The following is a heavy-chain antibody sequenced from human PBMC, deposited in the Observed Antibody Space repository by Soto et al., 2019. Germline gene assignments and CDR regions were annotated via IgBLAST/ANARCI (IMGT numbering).Heavy chain of an antibody. D-gene: IGHD5-18*01. Sequence: SETLSLTCTVSGGSISSSSYYWGWIRQPPGKGLEWIGSIYYSGSTYYNPSLKSRVTISVDTSKNQFSLKLSSVTAADTAVYYCAGVDTAMAGIAFDIWGQGTMVTVSS. CDR2: IYYSGST. V-gene: IGHV4-39*01. CDR3: AGVDTAMAGIAFDI. CDR1: GGSISSSSYY. J-gene: IGHJ3*02.